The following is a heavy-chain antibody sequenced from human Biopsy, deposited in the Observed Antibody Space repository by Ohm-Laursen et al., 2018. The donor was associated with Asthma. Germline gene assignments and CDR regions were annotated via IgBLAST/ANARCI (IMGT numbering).Heavy chain of an antibody. J-gene: IGHJ3*02. CDR3: AGTYYDFLTGQVNDVFAI. D-gene: IGHD3-9*01. Sequence: GSSVKVSCKASGYTFINYAIHWVRQAPGQRLEWMGWINAGNGNTKYSQKFQGRVTITRDTSASTAYMDLNSLRSEDTAVYYCAGTYYDFLTGQVNDVFAIWGQGTMVTVSS. CDR1: GYTFINYA. CDR2: INAGNGNT. V-gene: IGHV1-3*01.